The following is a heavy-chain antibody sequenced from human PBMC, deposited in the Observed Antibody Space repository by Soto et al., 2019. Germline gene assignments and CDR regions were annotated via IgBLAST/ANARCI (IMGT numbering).Heavy chain of an antibody. CDR2: IIPIFGTA. Sequence: SVKVSCKASGGTFSSYAISWVRQAPGQGLEWMGGIIPIFGTANYAQKFQGRVTITADESTSTAYMELSSLRSEDTAVYHCATAFSQLLAYYHGMDVWCPGTTLTVFS. V-gene: IGHV1-69*13. CDR3: ATAFSQLLAYYHGMDV. D-gene: IGHD1-1*01. CDR1: GGTFSSYA. J-gene: IGHJ6*02.